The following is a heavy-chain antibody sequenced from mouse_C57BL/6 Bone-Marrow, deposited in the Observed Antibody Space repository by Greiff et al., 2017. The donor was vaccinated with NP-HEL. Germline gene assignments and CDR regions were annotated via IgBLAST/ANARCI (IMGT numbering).Heavy chain of an antibody. D-gene: IGHD1-1*01. J-gene: IGHJ4*01. CDR1: GFTFSSYA. CDR2: ISDGGSYT. V-gene: IGHV5-4*03. CDR3: ARERYYGRGDAMDY. Sequence: EVNVVESGGGLVKPGGSLKLSCAASGFTFSSYAMSWVRQTPEKRLEWVATISDGGSYTYYPDNVKGRFTISRDNAKNNLYLQMSHLKSEDTAMYYCARERYYGRGDAMDYWGQGTSVTVSS.